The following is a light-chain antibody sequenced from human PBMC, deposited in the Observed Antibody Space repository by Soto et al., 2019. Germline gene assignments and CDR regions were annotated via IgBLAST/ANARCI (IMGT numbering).Light chain of an antibody. Sequence: ERVMTQSPATLSASPVESCTLSCRASQSVNHNVAWYQQKPGQAPRLLIYDKSSRASGIPDRFSGSGSGTDFTLTISRLETEDFAVFYCQQYGTSEIIFGQGTRLEIK. CDR2: DKS. CDR1: QSVNHN. J-gene: IGKJ5*01. V-gene: IGKV3-20*01. CDR3: QQYGTSEII.